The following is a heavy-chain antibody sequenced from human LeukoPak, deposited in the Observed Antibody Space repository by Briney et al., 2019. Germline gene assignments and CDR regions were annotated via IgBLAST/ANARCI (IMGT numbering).Heavy chain of an antibody. V-gene: IGHV3-21*01. Sequence: GRSLRLSCAASGFTFSSYSMNWVRQAPGKGLEWVSSISSSSSYIYYADSVKGRFTISGDNAKNSLYLQMNSLRAEDTAVYYCAREAYSSSYNWFDPWGQGTLVTVSS. CDR1: GFTFSSYS. CDR3: AREAYSSSYNWFDP. D-gene: IGHD6-6*01. J-gene: IGHJ5*02. CDR2: ISSSSSYI.